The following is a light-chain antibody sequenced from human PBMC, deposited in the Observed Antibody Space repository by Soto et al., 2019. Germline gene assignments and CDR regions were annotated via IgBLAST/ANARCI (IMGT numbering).Light chain of an antibody. V-gene: IGLV2-14*01. Sequence: QSVLTQPASVSGSPGQSIPLSCTGTSSDVGGYNYVSWYQQHPGKAPKLMIYEVSNRPSGVSNRFSGSKSGNTASLTISGLQAEDEADYYCSSYTSGSTWVFGGGTKLTVL. CDR1: SSDVGGYNY. J-gene: IGLJ3*02. CDR3: SSYTSGSTWV. CDR2: EVS.